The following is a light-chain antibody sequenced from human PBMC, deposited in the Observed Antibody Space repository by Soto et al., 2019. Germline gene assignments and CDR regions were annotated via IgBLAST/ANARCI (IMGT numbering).Light chain of an antibody. CDR1: QSVSNNY. CDR2: GAS. CDR3: QQYVSSPLT. J-gene: IGKJ4*01. V-gene: IGKV3-20*01. Sequence: ENVLTQSPGTLSLSPGEGATLSCRASQSVSNNYLAWYQQKPGQARRLVISGASSRATAIPDRFSGSGSGTDFTLTISRLEPEDFAVYYCQQYVSSPLTFGGGTKVDIK.